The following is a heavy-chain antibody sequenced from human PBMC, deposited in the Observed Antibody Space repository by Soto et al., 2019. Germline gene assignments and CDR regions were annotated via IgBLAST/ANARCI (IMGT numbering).Heavy chain of an antibody. CDR2: IYYSGST. D-gene: IGHD3-3*01. CDR1: GGSISSSSYY. V-gene: IGHV4-39*01. CDR3: ARRSGRIFGVAVHWFDP. Sequence: SETLSLTCTVSGGSISSSSYYWGWVRQGPGKGLEWIGSIYYSGSTYYNPYLNSRVTISVDTSKNKFSLKLSSVTAADTAVYYCARRSGRIFGVAVHWFDPSGQGTLVTV. J-gene: IGHJ5*02.